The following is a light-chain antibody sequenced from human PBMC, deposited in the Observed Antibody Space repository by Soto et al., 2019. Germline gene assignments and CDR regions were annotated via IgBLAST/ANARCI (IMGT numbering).Light chain of an antibody. CDR2: DVS. V-gene: IGLV2-14*01. CDR1: SSDVGGYNY. Sequence: QSALTQPASVSGSPGQSITISCTGTSSDVGGYNYVSWYQQHPGKAPTLMIYDVSNRPSGVSNRFSGSKSGNTASLTISGLQAEDEADYYCSSYTSSSTLEGVVFGGGTKLTVL. J-gene: IGLJ2*01. CDR3: SSYTSSSTLEGVV.